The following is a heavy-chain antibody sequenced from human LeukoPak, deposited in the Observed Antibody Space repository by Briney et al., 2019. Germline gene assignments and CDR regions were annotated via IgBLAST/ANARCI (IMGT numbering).Heavy chain of an antibody. D-gene: IGHD3-10*01. J-gene: IGHJ4*02. CDR3: AREGLITVIRGLNFGY. CDR2: IYYSGST. V-gene: IGHV4-39*07. CDR1: GGSISISSYY. Sequence: NASETLSLTCTVSGGSISISSYYWGWIRQPPGKGLEWIGSIYYSGSTYYNPSLKSRVTISVDTSKNQFSLKLSSATAADTAVYYCAREGLITVIRGLNFGYWGQGTLVSVSS.